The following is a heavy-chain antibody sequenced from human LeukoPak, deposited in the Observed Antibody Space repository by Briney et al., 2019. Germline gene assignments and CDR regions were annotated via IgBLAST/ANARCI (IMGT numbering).Heavy chain of an antibody. CDR1: GGSISSYY. CDR3: ATYLSLRVFEY. J-gene: IGHJ4*02. D-gene: IGHD5-12*01. Sequence: SETLSLTCTVSGGSISSYYWSWIRQPPGKGLEWIAYIYYSGSTNYNASSKSRVNISVDTYNNQSSLKLSSVPSADKAMYYYATYLSLRVFEYWGPGTLVTVSS. CDR2: IYYSGST. V-gene: IGHV4-59*01.